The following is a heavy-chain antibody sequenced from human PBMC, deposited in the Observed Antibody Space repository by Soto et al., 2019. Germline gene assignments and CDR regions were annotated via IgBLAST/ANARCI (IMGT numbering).Heavy chain of an antibody. V-gene: IGHV3-23*01. J-gene: IGHJ6*02. CDR2: ISGSGGST. CDR1: GFTFSSYA. D-gene: IGHD3-16*01. CDR3: TLGSSGYYYGIDV. Sequence: EVQLLESGGGLVQPGGSLRLSCAASGFTFSSYAMSWVRQAPGKGLEWVSAISGSGGSTYYADSVKGRFTISRDNSKNTLYLQMNSLRAEDTAVYFPTLGSSGYYYGIDVWGQGTTVTVSS.